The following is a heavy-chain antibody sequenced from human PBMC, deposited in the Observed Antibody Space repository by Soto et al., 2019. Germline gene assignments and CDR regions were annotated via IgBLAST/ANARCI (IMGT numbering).Heavy chain of an antibody. Sequence: QVQLVESGGGVVQPGRSLRLSCAASGFTFSSYGMHWVRQAPGKGLEWVAVISYDGSNKYYADSVKGRFTISRDNSKNTLYLQMNSLRAEDTAVYYCAKDDGYYDSSGYYSGVLDYWGQGTLVTVSS. V-gene: IGHV3-30*18. CDR1: GFTFSSYG. J-gene: IGHJ4*02. CDR3: AKDDGYYDSSGYYSGVLDY. CDR2: ISYDGSNK. D-gene: IGHD3-22*01.